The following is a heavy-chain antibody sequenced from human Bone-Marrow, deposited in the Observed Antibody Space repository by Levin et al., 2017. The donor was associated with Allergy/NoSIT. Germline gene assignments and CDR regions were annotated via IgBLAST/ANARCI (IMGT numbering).Heavy chain of an antibody. CDR3: AKGIAVAAAYYFDY. CDR2: ISWNSGSI. Sequence: PGGSLRLSCAASGFTFDDYAMHWVRQAPGKGLEWVSGISWNSGSIGYADSVKGRFTISRDNAKNSLYLQMNSLRAEDTALYYCAKGIAVAAAYYFDYWGQGTLVTVSS. V-gene: IGHV3-9*01. J-gene: IGHJ4*02. CDR1: GFTFDDYA. D-gene: IGHD6-19*01.